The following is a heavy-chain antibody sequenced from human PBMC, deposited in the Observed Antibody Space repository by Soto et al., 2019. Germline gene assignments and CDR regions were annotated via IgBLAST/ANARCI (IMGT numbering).Heavy chain of an antibody. Sequence: ASVNVSCKASGYTFTSYGISWVRQAPGQGLEWMGWISVYNGNTKYAQKFQGRVTMTTDKSTSTAYMELRSLRSDDTAVYYCARVYDFWSGYQTPFDYWGQGTLVTVSS. D-gene: IGHD3-3*01. J-gene: IGHJ4*02. V-gene: IGHV1-18*01. CDR3: ARVYDFWSGYQTPFDY. CDR2: ISVYNGNT. CDR1: GYTFTSYG.